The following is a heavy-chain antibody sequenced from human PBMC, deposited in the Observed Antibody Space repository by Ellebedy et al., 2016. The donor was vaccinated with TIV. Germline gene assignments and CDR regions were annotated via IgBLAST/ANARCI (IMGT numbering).Heavy chain of an antibody. Sequence: AASVKVSCKVSGYTLTELFMHWVRQAPGQGLEWMGWISGYSGNRNYAQKLQGRVTMTTDTSTNTAYMELRSLRSDDTAVYFCARGSGSYTYGMDVWGQGTTVTVS. CDR2: ISGYSGNR. V-gene: IGHV1-18*01. J-gene: IGHJ6*02. CDR1: GYTLTELF. CDR3: ARGSGSYTYGMDV. D-gene: IGHD1-26*01.